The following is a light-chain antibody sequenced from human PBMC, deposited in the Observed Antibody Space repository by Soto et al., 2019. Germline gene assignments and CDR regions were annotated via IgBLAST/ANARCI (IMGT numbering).Light chain of an antibody. J-gene: IGLJ1*01. CDR3: CSYTSSDTYV. V-gene: IGLV2-14*01. CDR1: SIDVGGYDF. CDR2: DVS. Sequence: QSARNQPASVSGSPGQSITISCTGTSIDVGGYDFVSWYQQHPGKAPKVMIYDVSNRPSGVSNRFSGSKSGNTASLTISGLQAEDEADYYCCSYTSSDTYVFGTGTKVTVL.